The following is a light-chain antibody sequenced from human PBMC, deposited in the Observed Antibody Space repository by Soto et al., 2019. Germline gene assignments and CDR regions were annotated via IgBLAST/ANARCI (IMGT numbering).Light chain of an antibody. CDR2: GAS. CDR1: QSVGSN. V-gene: IGKV3-15*01. J-gene: IGKJ2*02. CDR3: LPINDAPCT. Sequence: EIVMTISLVALSVYTGERVTLSCRARQSVGSNLAWYQQKPGQAPRLLIFGASARATGIPARFSGSGSGTDCTLTISSVQSEDRVYYCALPINDAPCTSAEGTKLDIK.